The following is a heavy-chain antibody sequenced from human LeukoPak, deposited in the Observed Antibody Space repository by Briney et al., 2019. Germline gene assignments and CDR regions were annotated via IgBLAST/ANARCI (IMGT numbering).Heavy chain of an antibody. CDR3: ARAGPSSSWHQFDY. D-gene: IGHD6-13*01. J-gene: IGHJ4*02. CDR1: GFTLSSYW. Sequence: GGSLRLSCAGSGFTLSSYWMHWVRQGPGKGLVWVSRIYSEGSRTTYADSVRGRFTISGDNAKNTLYLQMNSLRADDTAVYYCARAGPSSSWHQFDYWGQGTLVTVSS. V-gene: IGHV3-74*01. CDR2: IYSEGSRT.